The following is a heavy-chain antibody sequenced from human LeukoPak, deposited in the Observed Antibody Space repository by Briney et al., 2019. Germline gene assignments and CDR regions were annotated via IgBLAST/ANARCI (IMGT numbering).Heavy chain of an antibody. J-gene: IGHJ4*02. CDR1: GFTFSNYG. D-gene: IGHD1-26*01. CDR2: LSSDGSK. CDR3: AKGLLSNSQRGYSDC. Sequence: PGRSLRLSCAASGFTFSNYGMHWVRQAPGKGLECVAVLSSDGSKYCADSVKGRFTISRDNSKNTLYLQMNSLRIEDTAVYYCAKGLLSNSQRGYSDCWGQGALVSVSS. V-gene: IGHV3-30*18.